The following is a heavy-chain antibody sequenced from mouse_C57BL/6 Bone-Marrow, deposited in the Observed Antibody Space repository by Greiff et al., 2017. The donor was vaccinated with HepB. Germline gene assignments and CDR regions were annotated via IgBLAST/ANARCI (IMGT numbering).Heavy chain of an antibody. V-gene: IGHV1-42*01. CDR2: INPSTGGT. CDR3: ARGSSYDYAMDY. J-gene: IGHJ4*01. D-gene: IGHD1-1*01. Sequence: EVQLQQSGPELVKPGASVKISCKASCYSFTGYYMNWVKQSPEKSLEWIGEINPSTGGTTYNQKFKAKATLTVDKSSSTAYMQLKSLTSEDSAVYYCARGSSYDYAMDYWGQGTSVTVSA. CDR1: CYSFTGYY.